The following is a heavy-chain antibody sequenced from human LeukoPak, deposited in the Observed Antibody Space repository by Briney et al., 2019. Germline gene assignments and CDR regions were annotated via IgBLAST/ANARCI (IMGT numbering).Heavy chain of an antibody. CDR2: IYPGDSDT. CDR3: ARLSGSYYSAFDI. CDR1: GYSFTKYW. D-gene: IGHD1-26*01. J-gene: IGHJ3*02. V-gene: IGHV5-51*01. Sequence: GESLKISCKGSGYSFTKYWIGWVRQMPGKGLEWMGIIYPGDSDTRYSPSFQGQVTISADKSINTAYLQWSSLKASDTAMYYCARLSGSYYSAFDIWGQGTMVTVSS.